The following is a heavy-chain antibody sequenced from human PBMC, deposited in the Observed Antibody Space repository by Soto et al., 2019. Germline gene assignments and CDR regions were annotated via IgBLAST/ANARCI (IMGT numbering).Heavy chain of an antibody. J-gene: IGHJ4*02. V-gene: IGHV1-18*01. D-gene: IGHD3-10*01. CDR3: VRDLGLPYGSGSYYNVGIDY. Sequence: VSVKVSCKASGYTFTSYGISWVRQAPGQGLEWMGWISAYNGNTNYAQKLQGRVTMTTDTSTRTAYIELRSLRSDDTAVYYCVRDLGLPYGSGSYYNVGIDYWGQGTLVTVSS. CDR1: GYTFTSYG. CDR2: ISAYNGNT.